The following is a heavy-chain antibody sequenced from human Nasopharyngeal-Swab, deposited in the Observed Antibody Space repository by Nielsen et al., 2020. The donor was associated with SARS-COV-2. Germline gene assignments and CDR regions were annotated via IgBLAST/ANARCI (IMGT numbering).Heavy chain of an antibody. CDR3: ARDRVKTIFGVVLTSHMDV. J-gene: IGHJ6*03. V-gene: IGHV4-31*02. D-gene: IGHD3-3*01. Sequence: WIRQPPGKGLEWIGYIYYSGSTYYNPSLKSRVTISVDTSKNQFSLKLSSVTAADTAVYYCARDRVKTIFGVVLTSHMDVWDKGTTVTVSS. CDR2: IYYSGST.